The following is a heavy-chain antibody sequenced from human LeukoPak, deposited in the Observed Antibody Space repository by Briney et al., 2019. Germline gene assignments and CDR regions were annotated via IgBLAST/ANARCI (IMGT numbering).Heavy chain of an antibody. D-gene: IGHD6-6*01. CDR3: ARHGYSSSFDY. CDR2: IYTSGST. CDR1: GGSISSYY. Sequence: PSETLSLTCTVSGGSISSYYWSWIRQPPGKGLEWNGYIYTSGSTNYNPSLKSRVTISVDTSKNQFSLKLSSVTAADTAVYYCARHGYSSSFDYWGQGTLVTVSS. J-gene: IGHJ4*02. V-gene: IGHV4-4*09.